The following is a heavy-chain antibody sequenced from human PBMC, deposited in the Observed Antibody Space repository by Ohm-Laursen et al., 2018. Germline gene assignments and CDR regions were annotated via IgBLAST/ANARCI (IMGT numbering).Heavy chain of an antibody. D-gene: IGHD6-13*01. Sequence: SLRLSCAATGFTFSSYSMNWVRQAPGKGLEWVAVIWYDGSNKYYADSVKGRFTISRDNSKNTLYLQMNSLRAEDTAVYYCAREKKIQQLDAPWFDPWGQGTLVTVSS. CDR3: AREKKIQQLDAPWFDP. CDR1: GFTFSSYS. V-gene: IGHV3-33*08. J-gene: IGHJ5*02. CDR2: IWYDGSNK.